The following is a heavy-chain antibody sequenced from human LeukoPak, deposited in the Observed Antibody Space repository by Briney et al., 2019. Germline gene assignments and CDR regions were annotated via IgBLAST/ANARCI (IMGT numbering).Heavy chain of an antibody. CDR3: ARGLYYHDNSGYYY. J-gene: IGHJ4*02. CDR1: GGSFSGFS. CDR2: IDHRGNT. Sequence: ASETLSLNCAVYGGSFSGFSCSWIRQSPGKGLEWIGEIDHRGNTYFNPALKSRVTMSIDTSQNRFSLILNSVTAADTAVYYCARGLYYHDNSGYYYWGQGALVTVSS. D-gene: IGHD3-22*01. V-gene: IGHV4-34*01.